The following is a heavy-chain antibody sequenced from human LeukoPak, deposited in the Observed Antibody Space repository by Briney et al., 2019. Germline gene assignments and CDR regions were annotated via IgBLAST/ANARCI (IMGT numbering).Heavy chain of an antibody. CDR1: GFAFRSYN. D-gene: IGHD4-17*01. CDR3: ARDSFIDYDDSMEAFDL. CDR2: ISSSATHI. V-gene: IGHV3-21*01. Sequence: PGGSLRLSCVASGFAFRSYNMNWVRQAPGKGLEWLSSISSSATHIYYADSVKGRFTISRDNAKSSLSLQMNSLRAEDTALYYCARDSFIDYDDSMEAFDLWGQGTLVTVSS. J-gene: IGHJ3*01.